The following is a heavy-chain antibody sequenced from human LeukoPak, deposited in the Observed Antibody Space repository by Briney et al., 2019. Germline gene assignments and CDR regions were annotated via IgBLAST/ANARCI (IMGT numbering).Heavy chain of an antibody. D-gene: IGHD2-15*01. Sequence: ASVKVSCKASGYTFTMYGINWVRQATGQGLEWMGWMNPNSGNTGYAQKFQGRVTMTRNTSISTAYMELSSLRSEDTAVYYCARAGGYCGRISCPYYFDYWGQGSLVAVSS. CDR1: GYTFTMYG. CDR2: MNPNSGNT. V-gene: IGHV1-8*01. J-gene: IGHJ4*02. CDR3: ARAGGYCGRISCPYYFDY.